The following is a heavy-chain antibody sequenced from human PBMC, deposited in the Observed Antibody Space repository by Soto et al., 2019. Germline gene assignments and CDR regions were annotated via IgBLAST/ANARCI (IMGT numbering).Heavy chain of an antibody. J-gene: IGHJ4*02. V-gene: IGHV3-33*01. D-gene: IGHD3-3*01. CDR3: ARDGLRFLEWLLDY. Sequence: SLRLSCAASGFTFSSYGMHWVRQAPGKGLEWVAVIWYDGSNKYYADSVKGRFTISRDNSKNTLYLQMNSLRAEDTAVYYCARDGLRFLEWLLDYWGQGTLVTAPQ. CDR1: GFTFSSYG. CDR2: IWYDGSNK.